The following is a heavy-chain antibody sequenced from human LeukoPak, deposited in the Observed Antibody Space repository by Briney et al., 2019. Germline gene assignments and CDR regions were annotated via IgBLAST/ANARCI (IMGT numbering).Heavy chain of an antibody. Sequence: GGSLRLSCSASGFTFSSSAMHWVRQAPGKGLEYVSAISSNGGSTYYADSVKGRFIISRDNSKNTLYLQMSSLRAEDTAVHYCVKEGGSGSYAQTPFDYWGQGTLVTVSS. V-gene: IGHV3-64D*06. J-gene: IGHJ4*02. CDR3: VKEGGSGSYAQTPFDY. D-gene: IGHD3-10*01. CDR2: ISSNGGST. CDR1: GFTFSSSA.